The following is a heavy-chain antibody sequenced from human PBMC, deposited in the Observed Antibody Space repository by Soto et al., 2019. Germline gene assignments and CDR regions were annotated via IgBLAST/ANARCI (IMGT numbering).Heavy chain of an antibody. CDR1: GYSFTSYW. J-gene: IGHJ6*02. D-gene: IGHD2-2*01. V-gene: IGHV5-51*01. CDR2: IYPGDSDT. Sequence: GESLKISCXGSGYSFTSYWIGWVRQMPGKGLEWMGIIYPGDSDTRYSPSFQGQVTISADKSISTAYLQWSSLKASDTAMYYCARHYCSSTSCYPVYYYYGMDVWGQGTTVTVSS. CDR3: ARHYCSSTSCYPVYYYYGMDV.